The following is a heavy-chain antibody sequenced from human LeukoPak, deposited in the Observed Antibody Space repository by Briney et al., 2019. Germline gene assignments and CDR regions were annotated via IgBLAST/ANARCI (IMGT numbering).Heavy chain of an antibody. J-gene: IGHJ4*02. CDR1: GYSFSSFW. V-gene: IGHV5-10-1*01. Sequence: PGESLKISCKGSGYSFSSFWINWVRQMPGKGLEWMGRIDPFDSNTNYSPSFEGHVSISADKSMSTAYLQSTSLKASDTAIYYCARGLYSGYYMSGYWGQGTRVTVSS. CDR2: IDPFDSNT. D-gene: IGHD5-12*01. CDR3: ARGLYSGYYMSGY.